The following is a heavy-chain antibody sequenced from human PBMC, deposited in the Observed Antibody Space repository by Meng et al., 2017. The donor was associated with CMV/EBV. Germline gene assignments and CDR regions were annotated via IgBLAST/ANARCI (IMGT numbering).Heavy chain of an antibody. J-gene: IGHJ6*02. D-gene: IGHD2-15*01. CDR1: GGSVSSGSYY. V-gene: IGHV4-61*01. CDR3: ARGGGSYYYYYGMDV. Sequence: ESLKISCTVSGGSVSSGSYYWSWIRQPPGKGLEWIGYIYYSGSTNYNPSLKSRVTISVDTSKNQFSLKLSSVTAADTAVYYCARGGGSYYYYYGMDVWGQGTTVTVSS. CDR2: IYYSGST.